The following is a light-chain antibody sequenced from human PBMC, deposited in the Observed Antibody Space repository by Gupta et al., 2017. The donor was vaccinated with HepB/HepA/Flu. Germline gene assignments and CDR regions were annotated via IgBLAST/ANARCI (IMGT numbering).Light chain of an antibody. CDR3: QAWDSSTVVV. CDR2: QDS. V-gene: IGLV3-1*01. Sequence: YELTHPLPVSVSPGQTASIPCSGDKLEDKYVCWYQQKPGQTPVVVIYQDSKRPSGIPERFSGSNSGNTATLTIIGTQAMDEADYYCQAWDSSTVVVFGGGTKLTVL. J-gene: IGLJ2*01. CDR1: KLEDKY.